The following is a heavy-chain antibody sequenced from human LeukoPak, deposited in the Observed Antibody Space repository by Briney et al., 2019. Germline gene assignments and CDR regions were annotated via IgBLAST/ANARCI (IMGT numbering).Heavy chain of an antibody. J-gene: IGHJ4*02. D-gene: IGHD6-6*01. CDR3: ARHDAGIAARPFDN. CDR2: IHASGPT. V-gene: IGHV4-4*09. Sequence: SETLSPTCTVSGGSISTYYWSWIRRPPGKGLEWIAYIHASGPTNYNPSLKSRITISVDTSKNQFSLKLSSVTAADTAVYYCARHDAGIAARPFDNWGQGTLVTVSS. CDR1: GGSISTYY.